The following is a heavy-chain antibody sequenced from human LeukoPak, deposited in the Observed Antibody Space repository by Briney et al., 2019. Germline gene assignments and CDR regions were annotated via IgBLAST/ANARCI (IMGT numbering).Heavy chain of an antibody. Sequence: ASVKVSCKASGYTFTGYYMHWVRQAPGQGLEWMGWINPNSGGTNYAQKFQGRVTMTRDTSISTAYMELSRLRSDDTAVYYCARDVRGAGSVYIAAAEWGQGTLVTVSS. CDR1: GYTFTGYY. V-gene: IGHV1-2*02. D-gene: IGHD6-13*01. CDR3: ARDVRGAGSVYIAAAE. J-gene: IGHJ4*02. CDR2: INPNSGGT.